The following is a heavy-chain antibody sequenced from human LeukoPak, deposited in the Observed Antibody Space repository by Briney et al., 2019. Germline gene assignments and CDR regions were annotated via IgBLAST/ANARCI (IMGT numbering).Heavy chain of an antibody. Sequence: GESLKISCKGSGYSFTSYWIGWVRQMPGKGLEWMGTIYPGDSDTRYSPSFQGQVTISADKSISTAYLQWSSLKASDTATYYCARRITMVRGAQSGWFDPWGQGTLVTVSS. CDR3: ARRITMVRGAQSGWFDP. D-gene: IGHD3-10*01. CDR1: GYSFTSYW. V-gene: IGHV5-51*01. J-gene: IGHJ5*02. CDR2: IYPGDSDT.